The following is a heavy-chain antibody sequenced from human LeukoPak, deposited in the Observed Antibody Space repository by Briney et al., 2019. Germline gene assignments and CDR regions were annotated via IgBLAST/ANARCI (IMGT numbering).Heavy chain of an antibody. CDR2: IYYSGRT. Sequence: PSETLSLTCTDSGGSISSDYWSWIRQPPGKGLEWIGYIYYSGRTYYNPSLESRITISVDTSKNQFSLKLSSVTAADTAVYYCARGFYSPHYWGQGTLVSVSS. CDR3: ARGFYSPHY. D-gene: IGHD4-11*01. V-gene: IGHV4-59*01. CDR1: GGSISSDY. J-gene: IGHJ4*02.